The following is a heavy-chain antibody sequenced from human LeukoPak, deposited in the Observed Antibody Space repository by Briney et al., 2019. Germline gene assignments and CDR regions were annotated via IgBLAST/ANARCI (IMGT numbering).Heavy chain of an antibody. J-gene: IGHJ4*02. CDR3: VSRAGSPWGPFDD. CDR1: GFTFSDYA. Sequence: GGSLRLSCAASGFTFSDYAINWVRQAPGKGLEWVSSISRGGVITYYADSLKGRLTIPRDNSNNTLYLHMNSLRAEDTAVYYCVSRAGSPWGPFDDWGQGTLVTVSS. CDR2: ISRGGVIT. V-gene: IGHV3-23*01. D-gene: IGHD7-27*01.